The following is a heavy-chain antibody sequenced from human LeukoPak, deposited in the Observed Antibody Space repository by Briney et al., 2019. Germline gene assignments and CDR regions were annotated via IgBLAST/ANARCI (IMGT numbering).Heavy chain of an antibody. CDR1: GGSISSYY. D-gene: IGHD3-9*01. J-gene: IGHJ6*03. V-gene: IGHV4-59*01. CDR2: IYYSGST. CDR3: ARVGYFDYYYMDV. Sequence: PSETLSLTCTVSGGSISSYYWSWIRQPPGKVLEWIGYIYYSGSTNYNPSLKSRVTISVDTSKNQFSLKLSSVTAADTAVYYCARVGYFDYYYMDVWGKGTTVTVSS.